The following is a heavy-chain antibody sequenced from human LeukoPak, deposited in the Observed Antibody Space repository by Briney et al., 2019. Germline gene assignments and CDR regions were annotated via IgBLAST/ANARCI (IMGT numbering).Heavy chain of an antibody. J-gene: IGHJ4*02. Sequence: GASVKVSCKASGYTFTSYGISWVRQAPGQGLEWMGWISAYNGNTNYAQKFQGRVTITRNTSISTAYMELSSLRSEDTAVYYCARVLTVRGVIFGYWGQGTLVTVSS. V-gene: IGHV1-18*01. D-gene: IGHD3-10*01. CDR1: GYTFTSYG. CDR3: ARVLTVRGVIFGY. CDR2: ISAYNGNT.